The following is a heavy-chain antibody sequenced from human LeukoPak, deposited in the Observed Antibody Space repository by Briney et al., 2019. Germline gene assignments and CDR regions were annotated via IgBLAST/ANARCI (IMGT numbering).Heavy chain of an antibody. CDR1: GFTFSNAW. V-gene: IGHV3-15*01. D-gene: IGHD3-22*01. CDR3: TTTYHYDSSGYSSYY. Sequence: GGSLRLSCAASGFTFSNAWMTWVRQAPGKGLEWVGRIKSEPVGGATEYAAPVKGRFTISRDDSKNTLYLQMNSLKTEDTALYYCTTTYHYDSSGYSSYYWGQGTLVTVSS. J-gene: IGHJ4*02. CDR2: IKSEPVGGAT.